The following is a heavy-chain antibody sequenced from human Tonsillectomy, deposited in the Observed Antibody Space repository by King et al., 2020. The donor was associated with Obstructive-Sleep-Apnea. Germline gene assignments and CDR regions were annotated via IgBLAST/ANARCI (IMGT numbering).Heavy chain of an antibody. D-gene: IGHD3-10*01. CDR1: GGSLSSGLHS. CDR3: ARVRPSASALYFGESDDALDI. CDR2: IYNSRTT. V-gene: IGHV4-30-4*07. Sequence: VQLQESGPRLVKPSQTLSLTCAVSGGSLSSGLHSWSWIRQSPRKGLEWLGYIYNSRTTFYNPSLKSRVTISVDTYKNHLSLRLNSVTAADTAVYYCARVRPSASALYFGESDDALDIWGQGTMVTVSS. J-gene: IGHJ3*02.